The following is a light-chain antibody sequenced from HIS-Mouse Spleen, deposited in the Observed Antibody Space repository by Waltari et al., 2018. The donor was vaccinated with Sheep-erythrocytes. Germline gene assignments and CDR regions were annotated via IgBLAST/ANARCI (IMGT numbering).Light chain of an antibody. J-gene: IGLJ1*01. V-gene: IGLV2-11*01. Sequence: QSALTQPRSVSGSPGQSVTISCTGTSSDVGGYNYVSWYQQHPGTAPKLMIYDVSKGPSGLPDRFSGSRAGNTASLTISGLQAEDEADYYCCSYAGSYNHVFATGTKVTVL. CDR2: DVS. CDR1: SSDVGGYNY. CDR3: CSYAGSYNHV.